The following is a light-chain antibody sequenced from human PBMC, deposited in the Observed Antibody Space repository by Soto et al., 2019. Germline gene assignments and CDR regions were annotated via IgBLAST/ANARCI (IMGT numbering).Light chain of an antibody. J-gene: IGKJ4*01. CDR2: AAS. V-gene: IGKV1-27*01. CDR1: QGISNY. CDR3: QKYTNVPA. Sequence: DIQMTQSPSSLSASVGDRVTITCRASQGISNYLAWYQQIPGKVPKLLISAASTLQSGVPSRFSGSGSGTDSLLTISSLQLEDVAPYYCQKYTNVPAFGGGTKVEIK.